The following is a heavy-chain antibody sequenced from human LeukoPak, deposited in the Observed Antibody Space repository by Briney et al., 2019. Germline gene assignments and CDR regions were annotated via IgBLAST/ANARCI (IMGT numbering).Heavy chain of an antibody. CDR2: INYSGNT. D-gene: IGHD1-26*01. Sequence: PSETLSLTCTVSGGSISSSSYYWGWIRQPPGKGLEWIGSINYSGNTYYNPSLKSRVTISVDTSMNQFSLKLTSVTAADTAVYYCARPRGGSYYSGMDVWGQGTTVAVSS. J-gene: IGHJ6*02. CDR3: ARPRGGSYYSGMDV. CDR1: GGSISSSSYY. V-gene: IGHV4-39*01.